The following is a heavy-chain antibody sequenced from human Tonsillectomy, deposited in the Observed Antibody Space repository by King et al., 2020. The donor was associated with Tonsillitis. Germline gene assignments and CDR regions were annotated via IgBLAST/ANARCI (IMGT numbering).Heavy chain of an antibody. D-gene: IGHD3-3*01. CDR3: ARLRFLEWLFSGWFDP. CDR1: GYTFTGYY. CDR2: INPHSGAT. V-gene: IGHV1-2*02. J-gene: IGHJ5*02. Sequence: VQLVESGAEVKKPGASVKVSCKASGYTFTGYYIHWVRQAPGQGLDWMGWINPHSGATNYAQKFQGRVTMTRDTSISTAYVELSSLRSDDTAEYYCARLRFLEWLFSGWFDPWGQGTRVIVPS.